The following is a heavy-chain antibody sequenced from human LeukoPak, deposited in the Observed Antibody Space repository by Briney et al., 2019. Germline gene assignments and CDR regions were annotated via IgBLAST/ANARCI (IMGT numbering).Heavy chain of an antibody. J-gene: IGHJ4*02. D-gene: IGHD6-19*01. V-gene: IGHV4-4*07. CDR1: GGSISSYY. CDR3: ARGLAVAGEGYFDY. CDR2: IYTSGST. Sequence: SETLSLTCTVSGGSISSYYWSWIRQPAGKGLEWIGRIYTSGSTNYNPCLKSRVTMSVDTSKNQFSLKLSSVTAADTAVYYCARGLAVAGEGYFDYWGQGTLVTVSS.